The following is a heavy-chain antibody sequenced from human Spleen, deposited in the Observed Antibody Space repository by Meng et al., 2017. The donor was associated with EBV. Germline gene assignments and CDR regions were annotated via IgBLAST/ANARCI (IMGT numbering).Heavy chain of an antibody. CDR1: GGSISGNNYF. V-gene: IGHV4-39*07. J-gene: IGHJ4*02. D-gene: IGHD3-22*01. CDR2: MSYSGDT. Sequence: LLESGPGLVKPSETRSLPCTVSGGSISGNNYFWGWIRQPPGKGLEWIGGMSYSGDTFYNPSLKSRVTISVEPSKNQFSLNLTSVTAADTAIYYCARPYDSTGYFSRWGQGALVTVSS. CDR3: ARPYDSTGYFSR.